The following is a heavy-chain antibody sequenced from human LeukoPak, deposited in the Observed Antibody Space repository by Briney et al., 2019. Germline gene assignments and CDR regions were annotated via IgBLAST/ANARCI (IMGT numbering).Heavy chain of an antibody. D-gene: IGHD3-22*01. CDR1: GFTFSSYS. CDR3: ARGKWGNYYDSSGYYYGFDY. Sequence: GGSLRLSCAASGFTFSSYSMNWVRQAPGKGLEWVSSISSSSSYIYYADSVKGRFTISRDNAKNSLYLQMNSLRAEDTAVYYCARGKWGNYYDSSGYYYGFDYWGQGTLVTVSS. J-gene: IGHJ4*02. V-gene: IGHV3-21*01. CDR2: ISSSSSYI.